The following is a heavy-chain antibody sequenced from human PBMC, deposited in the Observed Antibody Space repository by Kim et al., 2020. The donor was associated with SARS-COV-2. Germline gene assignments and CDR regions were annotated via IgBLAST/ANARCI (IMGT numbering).Heavy chain of an antibody. CDR2: VYYNGNT. CDR1: GGSISNYY. J-gene: IGHJ3*01. CDR3: ARGRDYPPPHNACNL. Sequence: SETLSLTCTVSGGSISNYYWSWIRQPPGKGLEWIGHVYYNGNTKSNPSLNSRVIKLVDTSKNQHSLHLSSVTTVDTAVYFCARGRDYPPPHNACNLWGPGTMVAISS. D-gene: IGHD2-2*01. V-gene: IGHV4-59*01.